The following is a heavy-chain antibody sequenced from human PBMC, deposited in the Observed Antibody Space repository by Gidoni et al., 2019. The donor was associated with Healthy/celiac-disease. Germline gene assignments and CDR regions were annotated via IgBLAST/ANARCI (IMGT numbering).Heavy chain of an antibody. CDR3: ARVRDGYNLYDY. CDR2: ISSSSSYI. Sequence: EVQLVESGGGLVKPGGSLRPSCAASGFTFSSYSMNWVRQAPGKGLEWVSSISSSSSYIYYADSVKGRFTISRDNAKNSLYLQMNSLRAEDTAVYYCARVRDGYNLYDYWGQGTLVTVSS. CDR1: GFTFSSYS. D-gene: IGHD5-12*01. V-gene: IGHV3-21*01. J-gene: IGHJ4*02.